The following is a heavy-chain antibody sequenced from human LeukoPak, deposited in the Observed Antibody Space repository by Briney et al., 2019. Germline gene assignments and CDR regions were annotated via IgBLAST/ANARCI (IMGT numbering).Heavy chain of an antibody. CDR3: ARADSSGWYTTGSLDP. CDR1: GGSFSGYY. J-gene: IGHJ5*02. CDR2: IYTSGST. D-gene: IGHD6-19*01. V-gene: IGHV4-59*10. Sequence: PSETLSLTCAVYGGSFSGYYWSWIRQPAGKGLEWIGRIYTSGSTNYNPSLKSRVTISVDTSKNQFSLKLSSVTAADTAVYYCARADSSGWYTTGSLDPWGQGTLVTVSS.